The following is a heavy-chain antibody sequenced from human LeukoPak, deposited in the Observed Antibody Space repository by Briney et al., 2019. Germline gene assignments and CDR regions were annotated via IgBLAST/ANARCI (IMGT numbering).Heavy chain of an antibody. CDR3: AKVLNYYAPFDY. V-gene: IGHV3-23*01. CDR1: GFTFSSYA. CDR2: ITGSGDST. D-gene: IGHD3-10*01. Sequence: GGSLRLSCAASGFTFSSYAMNWVRQAPGKGLEWVSAITGSGDSTYYADSVKGRFTISRDNSKNTLYLQMNSLRAEDTAIYFCAKVLNYYAPFDYWGQGTLVTVSS. J-gene: IGHJ4*02.